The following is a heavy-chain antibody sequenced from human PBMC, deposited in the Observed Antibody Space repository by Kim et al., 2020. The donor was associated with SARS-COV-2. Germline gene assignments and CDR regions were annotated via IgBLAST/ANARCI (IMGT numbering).Heavy chain of an antibody. V-gene: IGHV3-21*01. J-gene: IGHJ4*02. CDR3: ARDYGGNSGVGFDY. Sequence: ADSVKGRFTISRDNAKNSLYLQMNSLRAEDTAVYYCARDYGGNSGVGFDYWGQGTLVTVSS. D-gene: IGHD4-17*01.